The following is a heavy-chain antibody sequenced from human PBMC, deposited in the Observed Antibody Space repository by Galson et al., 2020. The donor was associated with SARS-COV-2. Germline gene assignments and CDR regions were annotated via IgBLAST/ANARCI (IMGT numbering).Heavy chain of an antibody. CDR2: MSSSGSKI. D-gene: IGHD1-26*01. J-gene: IGHJ2*01. Sequence: KIGESLKISCATSDFTFNKYTMNWIRQAPGKGPEWLASMSSSGSKIFYAASVRGRFTISRDDARNSLYLQMYSLSAEDTAVYYCARAVGTAVFYYWYFDLWGRGTRVTVSS. CDR3: ARAVGTAVFYYWYFDL. V-gene: IGHV3-21*01. CDR1: DFTFNKYT.